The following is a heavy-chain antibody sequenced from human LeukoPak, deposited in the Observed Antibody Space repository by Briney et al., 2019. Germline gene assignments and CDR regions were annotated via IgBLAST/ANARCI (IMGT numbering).Heavy chain of an antibody. Sequence: PGGSLRLSCAASGFTFSTYATSWVRQAPGKGLEWVSAISGSGGSTYFADSVKGRFTISRDNSKNTLYLQMSSLRAEDTAVYYCAKAPSKSGYSYGLDYWGQGTLVTVSS. CDR2: ISGSGGST. J-gene: IGHJ4*02. D-gene: IGHD5-18*01. CDR3: AKAPSKSGYSYGLDY. CDR1: GFTFSTYA. V-gene: IGHV3-23*01.